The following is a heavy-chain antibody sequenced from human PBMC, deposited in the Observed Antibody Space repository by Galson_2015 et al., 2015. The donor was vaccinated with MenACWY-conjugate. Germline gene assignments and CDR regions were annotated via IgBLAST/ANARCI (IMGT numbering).Heavy chain of an antibody. D-gene: IGHD1-14*01. Sequence: SLRLSCAASGFTFSSHDMNWVRQAPGKGLEWVSNISTSDCSMCYADTVKGRFTISRVNAKNSLYLQMNSLGVEYTAVYYCASGILKLDSWGQGALVTISS. V-gene: IGHV3-48*03. J-gene: IGHJ5*01. CDR2: ISTSDCSM. CDR1: GFTFSSHD. CDR3: ASGILKLDS.